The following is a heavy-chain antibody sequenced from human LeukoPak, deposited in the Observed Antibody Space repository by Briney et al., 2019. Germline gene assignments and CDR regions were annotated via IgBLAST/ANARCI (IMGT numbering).Heavy chain of an antibody. J-gene: IGHJ4*02. CDR2: IHCSGST. D-gene: IGHD6-25*01. CDR3: ARWYSSGWAFDY. Sequence: SETLSLTCTVSGGTLSSFYWKWIRQPPGKGLEWIGYIHCSGSTKYNPSLKSRVTISVDTSKNQFSLKLSSVTAADTAVYYCARWYSSGWAFDYWGQGTMVTVSS. V-gene: IGHV4-59*08. CDR1: GGTLSSFY.